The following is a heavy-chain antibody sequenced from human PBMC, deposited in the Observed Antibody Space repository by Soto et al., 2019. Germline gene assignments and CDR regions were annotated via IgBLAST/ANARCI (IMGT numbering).Heavy chain of an antibody. V-gene: IGHV3-49*04. CDR3: TVVVAAKPYYYYYGMDV. CDR2: IRSKAYGGTT. D-gene: IGHD2-15*01. CDR1: GFTFGDYA. Sequence: GGSLRLSCTASGFTFGDYAMSWVRQAPGKGLEWVGFIRSKAYGGTTEYAASVKGRFTISRDDSKSIAYLQMNSLKTEDTAVYYCTVVVAAKPYYYYYGMDVWGQGTTVTVSS. J-gene: IGHJ6*02.